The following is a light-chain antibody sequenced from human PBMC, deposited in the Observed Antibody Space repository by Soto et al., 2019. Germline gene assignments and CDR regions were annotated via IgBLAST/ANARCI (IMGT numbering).Light chain of an antibody. Sequence: EIVMTQSPATLSVSPGERATLSCRASQSVSGNLAWYQQKPGQAPRLLIYRASSRATGIPARFSGSGSGTEFSLTISSLQSEDFAVYYCQQYNNWPRTFGQGTKVDIK. J-gene: IGKJ1*01. CDR3: QQYNNWPRT. CDR2: RAS. CDR1: QSVSGN. V-gene: IGKV3-15*01.